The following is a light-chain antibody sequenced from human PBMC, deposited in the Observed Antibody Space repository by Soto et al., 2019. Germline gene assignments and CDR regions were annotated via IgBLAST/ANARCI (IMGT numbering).Light chain of an antibody. CDR2: LSS. Sequence: DLVMTQSPLSLPVTPGEPASISCRSSQSLLHSNGYNYLDWYLQKPGQSPQLLIYLSSIRASGVPDRFSGSGSGTDFTLKISRVEAEDVGVYYCMQTLQTPTFGQGTRVEIK. CDR1: QSLLHSNGYNY. CDR3: MQTLQTPT. V-gene: IGKV2-28*01. J-gene: IGKJ1*01.